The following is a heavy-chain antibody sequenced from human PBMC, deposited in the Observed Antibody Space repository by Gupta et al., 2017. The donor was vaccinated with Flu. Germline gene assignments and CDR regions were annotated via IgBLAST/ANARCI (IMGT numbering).Heavy chain of an antibody. CDR1: GHILSSYY. CDR2: INPKFGST. CDR3: ARDIARGGDY. J-gene: IGHJ4*02. D-gene: IGHD3-10*01. V-gene: IGHV1-46*01. Sequence: QVQLVQSGAEVKKPGASVKLSCQASGHILSSYYIHWVRRAPGQGLEWVGVINPKFGSTTYAQKFQGRVTMTRDTSTSTVYMEVSSLREEDTAVYYCARDIARGGDYWGQGTQVTVSS.